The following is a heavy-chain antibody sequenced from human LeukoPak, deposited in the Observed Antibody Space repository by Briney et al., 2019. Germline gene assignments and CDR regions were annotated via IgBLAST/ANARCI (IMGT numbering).Heavy chain of an antibody. J-gene: IGHJ4*02. CDR1: GYSFTSYG. V-gene: IGHV1-18*01. D-gene: IGHD3-22*01. CDR2: ISTHNGNT. CDR3: ARDRTYYYDSSGSDY. Sequence: GESLKISCKGSGYSFTSYGISWVRQAPGQGLEWMGRISTHNGNTNYAQKFQGRVTMTTDTSTSTAYMELRSLRSDDTAVYYCARDRTYYYDSSGSDYWGQGTLVTVSS.